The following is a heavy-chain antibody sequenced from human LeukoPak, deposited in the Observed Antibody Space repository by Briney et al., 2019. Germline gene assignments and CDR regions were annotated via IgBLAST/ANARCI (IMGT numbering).Heavy chain of an antibody. J-gene: IGHJ3*02. D-gene: IGHD5-18*01. CDR3: ARMDTAMGDAFDI. V-gene: IGHV1-2*02. Sequence: ASVKVSCKASGYTFTGYYMHWVRQAPGQGLEWMGWINPNSGGTNYAQKFQGRVTMTRDTSISTAYMELSRLRSDDTAVYYCARMDTAMGDAFDIWGQGTMVTVSS. CDR1: GYTFTGYY. CDR2: INPNSGGT.